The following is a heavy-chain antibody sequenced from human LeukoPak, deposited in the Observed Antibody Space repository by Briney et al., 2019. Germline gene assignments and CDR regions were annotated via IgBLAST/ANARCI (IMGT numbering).Heavy chain of an antibody. CDR2: ISGSGGST. D-gene: IGHD2-2*01. V-gene: IGHV3-23*01. CDR1: GFTFSSYG. CDR3: AKVATVPAAISWFDP. J-gene: IGHJ5*02. Sequence: GGTLRLSCAASGFTFSSYGMSWVRQAPGKGLEWVSAISGSGGSTYYADSVKGRFTISRDNSKNTLYLQMNSLRAEDTAVYYCAKVATVPAAISWFDPWGQGTLVTVSS.